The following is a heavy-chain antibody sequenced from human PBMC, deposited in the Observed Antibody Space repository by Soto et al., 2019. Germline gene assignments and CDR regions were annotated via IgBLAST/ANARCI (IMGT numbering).Heavy chain of an antibody. CDR1: GGSISSGGYY. J-gene: IGHJ5*02. CDR3: ARRITIFGADELGFDP. CDR2: IYYSGST. Sequence: SETLSLTCTVSGGSISSGGYYWSWIRQHPGKGLEWIGYIYYSGSTYYNPSLKSRVTISVDTSKNQFSLKLSSVTAADTAVYYCARRITIFGADELGFDPWGQGTLVTVSS. D-gene: IGHD3-3*01. V-gene: IGHV4-31*03.